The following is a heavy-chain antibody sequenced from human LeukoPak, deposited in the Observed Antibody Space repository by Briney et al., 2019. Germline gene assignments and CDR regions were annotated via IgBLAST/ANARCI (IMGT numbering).Heavy chain of an antibody. V-gene: IGHV4-4*07. D-gene: IGHD3-9*01. J-gene: IGHJ6*03. CDR3: ARDGSFLYYDILRGQRLYYMDV. CDR1: GGSINNYY. Sequence: SETLSLTCTVSGGSINNYYWSWIRQPAEKGLEWIGRIYTSGGTNYNPSLKSRVTMSVDTSKNQFSLKLSSVTAADTAVYYCARDGSFLYYDILRGQRLYYMDVWGKGTTVTVSS. CDR2: IYTSGGT.